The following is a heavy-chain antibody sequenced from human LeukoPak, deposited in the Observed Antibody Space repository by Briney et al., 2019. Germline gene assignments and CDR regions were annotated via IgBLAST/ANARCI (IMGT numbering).Heavy chain of an antibody. V-gene: IGHV1-18*01. CDR1: GYTFTSYD. CDR2: ISAYNGNT. CDR3: ARAAAASNFAFDI. D-gene: IGHD2-15*01. J-gene: IGHJ3*02. Sequence: ASVKVSCKASGYTFTSYDINWVRQATGQGLEWMGWISAYNGNTDYARKLQGRVTMTTDTSTSTAYMELRSLRSDDTAVYYCARAAAASNFAFDIWGQGTMVTVSS.